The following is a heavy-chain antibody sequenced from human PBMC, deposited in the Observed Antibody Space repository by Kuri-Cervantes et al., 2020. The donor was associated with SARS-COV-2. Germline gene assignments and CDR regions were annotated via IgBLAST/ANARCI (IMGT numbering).Heavy chain of an antibody. CDR3: ARVGREGGYEGQWLRYYYYYGMDV. V-gene: IGHV4-59*01. CDR2: IYYSGST. D-gene: IGHD5-12*01. J-gene: IGHJ6*02. CDR1: GGSISSYY. Sequence: SETLSLTCTVSGGSISSYYWSWIRQPPGKGLEWIGYIYYSGSTNYNPSLKSRVTISVDTSKNQFSLKLSSVTAADTAVYYCARVGREGGYEGQWLRYYYYYGMDVWGQGTTVTVSS.